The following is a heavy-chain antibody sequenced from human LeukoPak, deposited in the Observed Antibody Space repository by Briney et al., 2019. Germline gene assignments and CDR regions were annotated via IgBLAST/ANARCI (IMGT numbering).Heavy chain of an antibody. CDR3: ARAEMTTVVTGGFQH. CDR2: ISYSGNT. V-gene: IGHV4-59*08. CDR1: GGSIRSYY. D-gene: IGHD4-23*01. J-gene: IGHJ1*01. Sequence: SETLSLTCTVSGGSIRSYYWSWVRQPPGKELEWIAFISYSGNTNYNPSLKSRASISVDTSKNLCSLRLSSVTAADTAVYYCARAEMTTVVTGGFQHWGQGTLSPSPQ.